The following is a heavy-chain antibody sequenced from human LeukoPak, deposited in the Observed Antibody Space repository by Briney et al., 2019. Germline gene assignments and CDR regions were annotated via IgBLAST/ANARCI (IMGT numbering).Heavy chain of an antibody. CDR1: GYTFSSYG. Sequence: VASVKVSCKASGYTFSSYGISRVRQAPGQGLEWMGWISAYNGNTNFAQEFQGRVTMTTDTSTSTASMELRSLRSDDTAVYYCARYQGIYNHRIIDSWGQGTLVTVSS. D-gene: IGHD5-12*01. J-gene: IGHJ4*02. CDR3: ARYQGIYNHRIIDS. V-gene: IGHV1-18*01. CDR2: ISAYNGNT.